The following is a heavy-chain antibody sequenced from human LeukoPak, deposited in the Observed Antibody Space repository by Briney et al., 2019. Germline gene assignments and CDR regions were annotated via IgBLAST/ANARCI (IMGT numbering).Heavy chain of an antibody. D-gene: IGHD6-13*01. CDR2: IYYSGNT. J-gene: IGHJ4*02. CDR1: GGSISSSSYY. Sequence: PSETLSLTCTVSGGSISSSSYYWGWILQPPGKGLEWIGSIYYSGNTYYNPSLKSRVTISVDTSKNQFSLKLSSVTAADTAVYYCARPSPIAAAGSADYWGQGTLVTVSS. V-gene: IGHV4-39*01. CDR3: ARPSPIAAAGSADY.